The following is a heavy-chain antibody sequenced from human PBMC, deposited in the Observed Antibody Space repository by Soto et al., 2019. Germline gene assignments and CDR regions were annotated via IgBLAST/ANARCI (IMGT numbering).Heavy chain of an antibody. CDR2: ISSSSSTI. V-gene: IGHV3-48*02. CDR1: GFTFSSYS. Sequence: GGSLRLSCAASGFTFSSYSMNWVRPAPGKGLEWVSYISSSSSTIYYADSVKGRFTISRDNAKNSLYLQMNSLRDEDTAVYYCARVIVYYDSSGYYLDYWGQGTLVTVSS. J-gene: IGHJ4*02. CDR3: ARVIVYYDSSGYYLDY. D-gene: IGHD3-22*01.